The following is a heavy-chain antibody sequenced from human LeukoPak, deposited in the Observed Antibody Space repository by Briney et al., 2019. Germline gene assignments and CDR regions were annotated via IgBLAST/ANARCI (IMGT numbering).Heavy chain of an antibody. CDR1: GGSISSSSYY. CDR2: IYYSGST. J-gene: IGHJ6*03. Sequence: SETLSLTCNVSGGSISSSSYYWGWIRQPPGKGLEGIGSIYYSGSTYYNPSLKSRVTISVDTSKNQFSLKLSSVTAADTAVYYCASVNYDFWSGYYMVYYYYYMDVWGKGTTVTVSS. CDR3: ASVNYDFWSGYYMVYYYYYMDV. D-gene: IGHD3-3*01. V-gene: IGHV4-39*07.